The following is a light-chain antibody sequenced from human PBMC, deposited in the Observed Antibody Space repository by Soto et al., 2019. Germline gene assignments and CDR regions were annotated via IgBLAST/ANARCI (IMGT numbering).Light chain of an antibody. CDR2: GAS. CDR1: QGISNS. J-gene: IGKJ4*01. CDR3: LQYNSYPFT. V-gene: IGKV1-17*03. Sequence: DIQMTQSPSAMSASLGDRVTITRRASQGISNSLAWFQQKPGRVPKRLIYGASTLQSWAPSRFSGSASGAAFTLTISSLQPEDFATYYCLQYNSYPFTFGGGTKVDIK.